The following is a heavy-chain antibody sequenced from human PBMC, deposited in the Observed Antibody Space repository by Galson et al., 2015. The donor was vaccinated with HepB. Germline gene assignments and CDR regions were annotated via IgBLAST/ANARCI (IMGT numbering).Heavy chain of an antibody. D-gene: IGHD7-27*01. V-gene: IGHV2-70*04. CDR2: IGWADEK. CDR1: GISLSTDGMR. J-gene: IGHJ3*01. CDR3: ARIRHWGDAFDV. Sequence: PALVKPTQTLTLTCTFSGISLSTDGMRVGWIRQPPGKALEWLARIGWADEKYYKSSLKTRLTIAKDTSQNQVVLKMTKMDPVDTATYYCARIRHWGDAFDVWGQGTVVTVSS.